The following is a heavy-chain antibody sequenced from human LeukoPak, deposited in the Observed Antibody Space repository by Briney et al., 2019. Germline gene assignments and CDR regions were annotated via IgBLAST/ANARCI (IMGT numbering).Heavy chain of an antibody. CDR3: ARGRGRTGENYYYYGMDV. D-gene: IGHD4-17*01. J-gene: IGHJ6*02. Sequence: PSETLSLTCTVSGGSISSSSYYWGWIRQPPGKGLEWIGSIYYSGSTYYNPSLKSRVTISVDTSKNQFSLKLSSVTAADTAVYYCARGRGRTGENYYYYGMDVWGQGATVTVSS. V-gene: IGHV4-39*01. CDR1: GGSISSSSYY. CDR2: IYYSGST.